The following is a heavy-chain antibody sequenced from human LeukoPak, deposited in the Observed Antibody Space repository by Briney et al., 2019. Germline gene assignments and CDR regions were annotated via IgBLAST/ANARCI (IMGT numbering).Heavy chain of an antibody. V-gene: IGHV3-9*01. J-gene: IGHJ4*02. CDR2: ISWNSGYI. CDR3: AKTSTGYFDPFDY. Sequence: SGGSLRPSCEASGFSFDDYAMHWVQQVPGKGLEWVSGISWNSGYIGYADSVKGRLTISRDNAKNSLYLQMNSLRGEDTALYYCAKTSTGYFDPFDYWGQGTLVTVSS. CDR1: GFSFDDYA. D-gene: IGHD3-22*01.